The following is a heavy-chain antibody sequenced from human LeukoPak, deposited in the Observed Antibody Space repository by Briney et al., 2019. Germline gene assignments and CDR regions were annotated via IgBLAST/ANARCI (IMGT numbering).Heavy chain of an antibody. CDR1: GFDFDDYA. CDR3: ARAPTVLVGYCSSSSCQADY. D-gene: IGHD2-2*01. Sequence: SLRLSCKASGFDFDDYAMHWVRQRPGKGLEWVSGISWNGNNVAYVDSVKGRFTVSREYAKNSLYLQMNSLRVEDTAVYYCARAPTVLVGYCSSSSCQADYWGQGTLVTVSS. V-gene: IGHV3-9*01. J-gene: IGHJ4*02. CDR2: ISWNGNNV.